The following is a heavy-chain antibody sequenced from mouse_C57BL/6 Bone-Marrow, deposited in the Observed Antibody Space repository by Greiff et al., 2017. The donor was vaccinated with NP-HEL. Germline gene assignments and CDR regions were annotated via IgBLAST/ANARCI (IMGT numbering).Heavy chain of an antibody. CDR1: GFTFSDAW. CDR3: TRDGYWGAMDY. V-gene: IGHV6-6*01. D-gene: IGHD2-3*01. J-gene: IGHJ4*01. CDR2: IRNKANNHAT. Sequence: EVQGVESGGGLVQPGGSMKLSCAASGFTFSDAWMDWVRQSPEKGLEWVAEIRNKANNHATYYAESVKGRFTISRDDSKSSVYLQMNSLRAEDTGIYYCTRDGYWGAMDYWGQGTSVTVSS.